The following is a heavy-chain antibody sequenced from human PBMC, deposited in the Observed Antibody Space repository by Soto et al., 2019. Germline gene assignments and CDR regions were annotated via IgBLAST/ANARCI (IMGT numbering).Heavy chain of an antibody. CDR3: ARTPQDSTYYDFWSPHYYYGMDV. J-gene: IGHJ6*02. D-gene: IGHD3-3*01. Sequence: SETLALTCTVSGGSISSVLWNWIRQSPGKGLEWIGNIYYTGSTKYNPSLRSRVTISIDTSNNQFSLNLSSVTAADTAVYYCARTPQDSTYYDFWSPHYYYGMDVWGQGTTVTVSS. CDR1: GGSISSVL. CDR2: IYYTGST. V-gene: IGHV4-59*08.